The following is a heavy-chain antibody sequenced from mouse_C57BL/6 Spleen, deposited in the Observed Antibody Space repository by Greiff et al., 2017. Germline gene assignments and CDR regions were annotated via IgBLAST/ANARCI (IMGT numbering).Heavy chain of an antibody. V-gene: IGHV1-52*01. CDR3: ARCYYGCSYDFDY. J-gene: IGHJ2*01. CDR1: GYTFTSYW. Sequence: QVQLQQPGAELVRPGSSVKLSCKASGYTFTSYWMHWVKQRPIQGLEWIGNIDPSDSETHYNQKFKDKATLTVDKSSSTAYMQLSSLTSEDSAVYYCARCYYGCSYDFDYWGQGTTLTVSS. CDR2: IDPSDSET. D-gene: IGHD1-1*01.